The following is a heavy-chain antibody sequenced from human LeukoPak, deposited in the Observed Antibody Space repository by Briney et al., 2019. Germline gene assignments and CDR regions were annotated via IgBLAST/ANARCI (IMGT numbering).Heavy chain of an antibody. J-gene: IGHJ2*01. V-gene: IGHV3-53*04. CDR2: MYSGEST. CDR1: GFNVNTNY. D-gene: IGHD2-8*01. Sequence: GGSLRLSCVASGFNVNTNYLSWVRQAPGKGLEWVSIMYSGESTYYANSVRGRFTISRHDSKNPLYLQMNTLRPEDTALYYCARAKWGSYWYFDLWGRGTLVTVSS. CDR3: ARAKWGSYWYFDL.